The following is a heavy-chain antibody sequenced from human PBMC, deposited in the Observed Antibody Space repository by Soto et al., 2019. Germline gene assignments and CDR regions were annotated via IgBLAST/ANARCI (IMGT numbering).Heavy chain of an antibody. Sequence: SETLCLTCAVYGGSFSCYDWSWIRQPPGKGLEWIGEVNHSGSTNYNPSLKSRVTISVDTSKNQFSLKLSSVTAADTAVYYCARLPLAAAYSDANTWGQGTLVTVSS. CDR2: VNHSGST. V-gene: IGHV4-34*01. CDR3: ARLPLAAAYSDANT. J-gene: IGHJ5*02. CDR1: GGSFSCYD. D-gene: IGHD6-13*01.